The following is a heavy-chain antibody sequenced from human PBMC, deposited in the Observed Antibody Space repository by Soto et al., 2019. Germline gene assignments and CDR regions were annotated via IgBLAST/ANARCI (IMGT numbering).Heavy chain of an antibody. Sequence: QVQLVESGGGVVQPGRSLRLSCAASGVTFSSYGMHWVRQAPGKGLEWVAVISYDGSNKYYADSVKGRFTISRDNSKNTLYLQMNSLRAEDTAVYYCAKDFVEGPSIVGATIDYWGQGTLVTVSS. CDR1: GVTFSSYG. CDR3: AKDFVEGPSIVGATIDY. V-gene: IGHV3-30*18. J-gene: IGHJ4*02. CDR2: ISYDGSNK. D-gene: IGHD1-26*01.